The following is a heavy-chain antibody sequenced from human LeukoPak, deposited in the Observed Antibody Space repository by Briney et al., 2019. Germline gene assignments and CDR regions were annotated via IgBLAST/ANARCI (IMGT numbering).Heavy chain of an antibody. V-gene: IGHV3-33*01. Sequence: GGSLRLSCAASGFTFSSYGMHWVRQAPGKGLEWVAVIWYDGSNKYYADSVKGRFTISRDNSKNTLYLQMNSLRAEDTAVYYCGSLGGRGYSYEVGSNWGQGTLVTVSS. D-gene: IGHD5-18*01. CDR2: IWYDGSNK. J-gene: IGHJ4*02. CDR3: GSLGGRGYSYEVGSN. CDR1: GFTFSSYG.